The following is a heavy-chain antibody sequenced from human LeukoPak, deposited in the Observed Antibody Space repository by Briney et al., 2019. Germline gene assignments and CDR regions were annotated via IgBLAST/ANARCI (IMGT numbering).Heavy chain of an antibody. V-gene: IGHV1-69*02. Sequence: SSVKVSCKASGGTFSSYTISWVRQAPGQGLEWMGRIIPILGIANYAQKFQGRVTITTDESTSTAYMELSSLRSEDTAVYYCASGEENSYGYYYYYYMDVWGKGTTVTVSS. CDR3: ASGEENSYGYYYYYYMDV. CDR2: IIPILGIA. D-gene: IGHD5-18*01. J-gene: IGHJ6*03. CDR1: GGTFSSYT.